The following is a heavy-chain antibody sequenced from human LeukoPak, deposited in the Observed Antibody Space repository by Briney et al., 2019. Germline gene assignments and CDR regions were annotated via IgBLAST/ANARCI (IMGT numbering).Heavy chain of an antibody. Sequence: SETPSLTSTLSLGSLVHFNSSWIRQPPRGRLERIVHIYYSGSANYNPSLQRRVTISVHTPKKHCSLRRSSVSAAHTPLCYCARRPAVGGYTTFENWGHGTPVTVSS. V-gene: IGHV4-59*01. CDR3: ARRPAVGGYTTFEN. J-gene: IGHJ4*03. D-gene: IGHD3-10*01. CDR1: LGSLVHFN. CDR2: IYYSGSA.